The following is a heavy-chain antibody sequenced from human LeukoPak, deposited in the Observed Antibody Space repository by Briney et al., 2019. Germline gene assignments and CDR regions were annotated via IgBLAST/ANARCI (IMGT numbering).Heavy chain of an antibody. Sequence: GRSLRLSCAASGFTFSNSVMHWVRQAPGKGLEWVAGISDDGSSEHYADSVKGRFTISRDNSDNTLYVQMNSLRVEDTAVYYCARESYGSGHCAAFGIWGQGTLVTVSS. V-gene: IGHV3-30*04. CDR3: ARESYGSGHCAAFGI. D-gene: IGHD3-16*01. CDR1: GFTFSNSV. J-gene: IGHJ3*02. CDR2: ISDDGSSE.